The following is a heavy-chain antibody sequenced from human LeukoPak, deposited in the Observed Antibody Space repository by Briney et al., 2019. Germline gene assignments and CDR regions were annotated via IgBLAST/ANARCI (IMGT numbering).Heavy chain of an antibody. V-gene: IGHV4-38-2*02. CDR1: AYSISNGFV. D-gene: IGHD1-26*01. J-gene: IGHJ5*02. CDR3: TRLSHVAGAPKVSWFDP. Sequence: PSETLSLTCTVSAYSISNGFVWGWIRQPPGKGREWIASIYHSGTTYYNPSLKSRVTMSVDTSKNQFSLRLSSVTAADTAVYYCTRLSHVAGAPKVSWFDPWGQGTLVTVSS. CDR2: IYHSGTT.